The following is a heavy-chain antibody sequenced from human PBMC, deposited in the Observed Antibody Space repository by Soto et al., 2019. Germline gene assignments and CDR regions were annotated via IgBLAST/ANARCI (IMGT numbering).Heavy chain of an antibody. CDR1: GGTFSSYA. Sequence: QVQLVQSGAEVKKPGSSVKVSCKASGGTFSSYAISWVRQAPGQGLEWMGGIIPISGTANYAQKFQGRVTITADESTSTAYMELSSLRCQETAVYYCARSQGSSTSLEIYYYYYYGMDVWGQGTTVTVSS. J-gene: IGHJ6*02. CDR3: ARSQGSSTSLEIYYYYYYGMDV. D-gene: IGHD2-2*01. CDR2: IIPISGTA. V-gene: IGHV1-69*01.